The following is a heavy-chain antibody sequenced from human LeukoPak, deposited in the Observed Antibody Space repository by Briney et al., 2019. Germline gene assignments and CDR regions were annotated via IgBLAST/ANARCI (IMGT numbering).Heavy chain of an antibody. V-gene: IGHV3-9*01. CDR2: ISWNSGSI. J-gene: IGHJ4*02. CDR1: GFTFDDYA. D-gene: IGHD6-13*01. CDR3: AKGFSSSWTTSFDY. Sequence: GGSLRLSCAASGFTFDDYAMPWVRQAPGKGLEWVSGISWNSGSIGYADSVKGRFTISRDNAKNSLYLQMNSLRAEDTALYYCAKGFSSSWTTSFDYWGQGTLVTVSS.